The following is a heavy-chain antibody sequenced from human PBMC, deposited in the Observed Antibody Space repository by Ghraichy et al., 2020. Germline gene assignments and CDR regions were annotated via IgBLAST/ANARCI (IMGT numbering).Heavy chain of an antibody. Sequence: SVKVSCKASGGTFSSYAISWVRQAPGQGLEWMGRIIPILGIANYAQKFQGRVTITADKSTSTAYMELSSLRSEDTAVYYCARDFPFGVVIKALYGMDVWGQGTTVTVSS. CDR3: ARDFPFGVVIKALYGMDV. D-gene: IGHD3-3*01. CDR1: GGTFSSYA. J-gene: IGHJ6*02. V-gene: IGHV1-69*04. CDR2: IIPILGIA.